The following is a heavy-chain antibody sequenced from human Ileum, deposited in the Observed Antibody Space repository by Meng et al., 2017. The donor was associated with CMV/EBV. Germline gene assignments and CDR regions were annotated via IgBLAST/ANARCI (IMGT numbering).Heavy chain of an antibody. Sequence: SGYTFTCYYIPCVRPVPGQALEWMGIVNPSGGDTYYAQKFQGRVTMTRDTSTSSVYMELTSLTSEDTAVYYCARAHCSGGICYNWFDPWGQGTLVTVSS. V-gene: IGHV1-46*01. D-gene: IGHD2-15*01. J-gene: IGHJ5*02. CDR2: VNPSGGDT. CDR3: ARAHCSGGICYNWFDP. CDR1: GYTFTCYY.